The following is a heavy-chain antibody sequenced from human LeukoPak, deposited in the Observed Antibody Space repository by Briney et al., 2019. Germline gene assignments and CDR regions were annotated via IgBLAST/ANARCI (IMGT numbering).Heavy chain of an antibody. CDR3: ASYPRNIPTPPFDY. J-gene: IGHJ4*02. D-gene: IGHD2-21*01. V-gene: IGHV1-2*02. CDR2: INPNYGDT. Sequence: GASVKVFCKASGYTFTPQYMHWVPQAPGQGLEWMGWINPNYGDTKYAQSFLGRVTMARDTSTTTAYLELRSLRSDDTAVYFCASYPRNIPTPPFDYWGQGTLVTVSS. CDR1: GYTFTPQY.